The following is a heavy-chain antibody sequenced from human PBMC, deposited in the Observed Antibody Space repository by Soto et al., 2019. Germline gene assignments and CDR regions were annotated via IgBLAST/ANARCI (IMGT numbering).Heavy chain of an antibody. CDR1: GGSISSSSYY. Sequence: SETLSLTCTVSGGSISSSSYYWVWIRQPQGKGREWIGSHYYSGYTYYNPSLESRVTISVDTSKNQLSLKLSSVTAADTAMYYCVCIFSGGYSYGFSYYGMDVWGKGTTVTVSS. CDR2: HYYSGYT. D-gene: IGHD5-18*01. J-gene: IGHJ6*04. V-gene: IGHV4-39*01. CDR3: VCIFSGGYSYGFSYYGMDV.